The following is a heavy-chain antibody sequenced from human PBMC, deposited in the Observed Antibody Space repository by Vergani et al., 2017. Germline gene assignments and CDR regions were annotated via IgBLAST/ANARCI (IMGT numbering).Heavy chain of an antibody. CDR2: IIPILGIA. V-gene: IGHV1-69*04. Sequence: QVQLVQSGAEVKKPGASVKVSCKASGGTFSSYAISWVRQAPGQGLEWMGRIIPILGIANYAQKFQGRVTITADESTSTAYMELSSLRSEDTAVYYCARDRSNWNYPFDIWGQGTMVTVSS. CDR1: GGTFSSYA. CDR3: ARDRSNWNYPFDI. D-gene: IGHD1-7*01. J-gene: IGHJ3*02.